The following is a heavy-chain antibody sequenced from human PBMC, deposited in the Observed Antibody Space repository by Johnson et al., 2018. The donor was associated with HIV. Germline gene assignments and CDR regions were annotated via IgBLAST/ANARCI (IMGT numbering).Heavy chain of an antibody. D-gene: IGHD4-11*01. CDR2: MRYDGSTQ. V-gene: IGHV3-30*02. CDR3: AKDDALQRETNAFDI. CDR1: GFTFSNYA. J-gene: IGHJ3*02. Sequence: QVQLVESGGGVVQPGRSLRLSCATSGFTFSNYAMHWVRQAPGKGLEWVAYMRYDGSTQSYADSVKGRFTISRDNSKNTLYLQMNSLRAEDTAVYYCAKDDALQRETNAFDIWGQGTMVTVSS.